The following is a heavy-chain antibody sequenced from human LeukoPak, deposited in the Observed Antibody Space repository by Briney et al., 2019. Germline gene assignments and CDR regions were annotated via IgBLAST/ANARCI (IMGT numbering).Heavy chain of an antibody. Sequence: SETLSLTCTVSGGSISSGDYYWSWIRQPPGKGLEWIGYIYYSGSTYYNPSLKSRVTISVDTSKNQFSLKLSSVTAADTAVYYCARDGPSSGFDYWGQGTLVTVSS. D-gene: IGHD6-19*01. J-gene: IGHJ4*02. CDR2: IYYSGST. CDR3: ARDGPSSGFDY. V-gene: IGHV4-30-4*01. CDR1: GGSISSGDYY.